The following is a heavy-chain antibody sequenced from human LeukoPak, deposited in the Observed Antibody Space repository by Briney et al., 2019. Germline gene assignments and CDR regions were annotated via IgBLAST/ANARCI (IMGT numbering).Heavy chain of an antibody. Sequence: PGGSLRLSCLASGFNFRSYGMSWVRQAPGKGLEWVSTISGSGTTTHYAESVKGRFTISRDNSENMVFLQMSSLRVEDTAMYYCVRLRSADYWGQGTLVTVSS. V-gene: IGHV3-23*01. CDR1: GFNFRSYG. CDR3: VRLRSADY. CDR2: ISGSGTTT. J-gene: IGHJ4*02. D-gene: IGHD3-16*01.